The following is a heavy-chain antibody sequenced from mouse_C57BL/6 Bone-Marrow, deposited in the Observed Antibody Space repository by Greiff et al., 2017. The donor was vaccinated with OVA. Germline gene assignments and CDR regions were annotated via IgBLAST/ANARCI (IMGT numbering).Heavy chain of an antibody. CDR2: ISSGSSTI. Sequence: EVQGVESGGGLVKPGGSLKLSCAASGFTFSDYGMHWVRQAPEKGLEWVAYISSGSSTIYYADTVKGRFTISRDNAKNTLFLQLTSLRSEDTAMYYCARGAVHYAMDYWGQGTSVTVSS. J-gene: IGHJ4*01. CDR1: GFTFSDYG. CDR3: ARGAVHYAMDY. V-gene: IGHV5-17*01.